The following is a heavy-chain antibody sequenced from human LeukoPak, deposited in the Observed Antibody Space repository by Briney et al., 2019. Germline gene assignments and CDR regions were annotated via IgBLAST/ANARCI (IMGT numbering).Heavy chain of an antibody. D-gene: IGHD3-16*01. CDR2: ISSSGSTI. CDR1: GFTFSSYE. Sequence: PGGSLRLSCAASGFTFSSYEMNWVRQAPGKGLEWVSYISSSGSTIYYADSVKGRFTISRDNAKNSLYLQMNSLRAEDTAVYYCARGVRGGIIYYYYYMDVWGKGTTVTISS. J-gene: IGHJ6*03. CDR3: ARGVRGGIIYYYYYMDV. V-gene: IGHV3-48*03.